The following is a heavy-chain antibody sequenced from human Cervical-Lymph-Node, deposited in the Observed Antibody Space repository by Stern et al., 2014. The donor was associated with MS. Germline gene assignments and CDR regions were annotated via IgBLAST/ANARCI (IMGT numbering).Heavy chain of an antibody. V-gene: IGHV5-51*01. Sequence: VQLVQSGAEVKKPGESLKISCKGSGYSFTANWIAWVRQMPGKGLEWMGIIYPGDSNPSYSPSFQGQVTISADKSISTAYLQWSSLKASDTAMYYCARDYGDYAFDYWGQGTLVTVSS. D-gene: IGHD4-17*01. CDR1: GYSFTANW. CDR3: ARDYGDYAFDY. J-gene: IGHJ4*02. CDR2: IYPGDSNP.